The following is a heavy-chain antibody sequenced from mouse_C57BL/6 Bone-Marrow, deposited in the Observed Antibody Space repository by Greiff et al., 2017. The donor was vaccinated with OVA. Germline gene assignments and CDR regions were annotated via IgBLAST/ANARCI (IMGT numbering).Heavy chain of an antibody. CDR1: GYTFTDYE. Sequence: VQLVESGAELVRPGASVTLSCKASGYTFTDYEMHWVKQTPVHGLEWIGAIDPETGGTAYNQKFKGKAILTADKSSSTAYMEIRSLTSEDSAVYYCTPSCYPGVCFAYWGQGTLVTVSA. CDR3: TPSCYPGVCFAY. V-gene: IGHV1-15*01. D-gene: IGHD1-1*01. J-gene: IGHJ3*01. CDR2: IDPETGGT.